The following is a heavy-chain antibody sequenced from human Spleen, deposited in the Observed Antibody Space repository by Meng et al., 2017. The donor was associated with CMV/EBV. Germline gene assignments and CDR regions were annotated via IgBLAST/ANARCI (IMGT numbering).Heavy chain of an antibody. CDR2: ISSGSYT. V-gene: IGHV3-66*02. D-gene: IGHD2-21*02. CDR3: ARGLRNGVEVTASDRRAY. Sequence: GGSLRLSCAASGFTVSSNYMSWVRQAPGKGLEWVSVISSGSYTYYADSVKGRFTISRDNSKNTLYLQMNSLRAEDTAVYYCARGLRNGVEVTASDRRAYWGQGTLVTVSS. CDR1: GFTVSSNY. J-gene: IGHJ4*02.